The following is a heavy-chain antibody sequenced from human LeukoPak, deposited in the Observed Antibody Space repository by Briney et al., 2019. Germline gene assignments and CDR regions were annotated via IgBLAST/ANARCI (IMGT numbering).Heavy chain of an antibody. V-gene: IGHV4-39*07. CDR3: ARDVSLVRGVVNPNWFDP. D-gene: IGHD3-10*01. Sequence: SETLSLTCTVSGGSISSSSYYWGWIRQPPGKGLEWIGSIYYSGSTYYNPSLKSRAAISLDTSKNQFSLRLTSVTAADTAVYSCARDVSLVRGVVNPNWFDPWGPGTLVTVSS. CDR2: IYYSGST. CDR1: GGSISSSSYY. J-gene: IGHJ5*02.